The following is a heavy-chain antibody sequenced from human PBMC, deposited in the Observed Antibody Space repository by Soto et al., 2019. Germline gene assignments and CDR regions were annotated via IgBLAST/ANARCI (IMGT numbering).Heavy chain of an antibody. Sequence: QVQLQQWGAGLLKPSETLSLTCAVYGGSFSGYYWSWIRQPPGKGLEWIGEINHSGSTNYNPSLKSRVTISVDTSKNQFSLKLSSVTAADTAVYYCARAAYYYGSGSERKYYYGMDVWGQGTTVTVSS. CDR2: INHSGST. CDR3: ARAAYYYGSGSERKYYYGMDV. V-gene: IGHV4-34*01. CDR1: GGSFSGYY. D-gene: IGHD3-10*01. J-gene: IGHJ6*02.